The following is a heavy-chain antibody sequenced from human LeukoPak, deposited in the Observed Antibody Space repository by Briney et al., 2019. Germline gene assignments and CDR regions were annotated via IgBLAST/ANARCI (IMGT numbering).Heavy chain of an antibody. Sequence: GGSLRLSCAASRFTFSNYWMSWVRQAPGKGLEWVANIKQDGSEKYYVDSVKGRFTISRDNAKNSLYLQMNSLRAEDTAVYYCARGGYYYDSSGYYPKHWGQGTLVTVSS. D-gene: IGHD3-22*01. CDR1: RFTFSNYW. V-gene: IGHV3-7*01. J-gene: IGHJ1*01. CDR2: IKQDGSEK. CDR3: ARGGYYYDSSGYYPKH.